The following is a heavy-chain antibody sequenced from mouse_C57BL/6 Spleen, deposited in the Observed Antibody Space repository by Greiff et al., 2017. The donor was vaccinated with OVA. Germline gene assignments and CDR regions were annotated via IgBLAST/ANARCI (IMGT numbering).Heavy chain of an antibody. V-gene: IGHV1-82*01. J-gene: IGHJ3*01. CDR1: GYAFSSSW. CDR3: ASSSFSGFAY. D-gene: IGHD1-1*01. Sequence: QVQLKQSGPELVKPGASVKISCKASGYAFSSSWMNWVKQRPGKGLEWIGRIYPGDGDTNYNGKFKGKATLTADKSSSTAYMQLSSLTSEDSAVYFCASSSFSGFAYWGQGTLVTVSA. CDR2: IYPGDGDT.